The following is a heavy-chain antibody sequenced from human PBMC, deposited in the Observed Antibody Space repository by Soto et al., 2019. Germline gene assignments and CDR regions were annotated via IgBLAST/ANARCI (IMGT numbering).Heavy chain of an antibody. V-gene: IGHV3-11*01. CDR1: GFTFSDYY. J-gene: IGHJ4*02. Sequence: QVQLVESGGGLVRPGGSLRLSCAASGFTFSDYYMSWIRQVPGKGLEWISHMSSAGSTIYYADSVKGRFTISRDNANNSLYLQMNSLTAEDTVVYYCARTDDFWSGYYKIHWGQGTLVTVSS. CDR2: MSSAGSTI. CDR3: ARTDDFWSGYYKIH. D-gene: IGHD3-3*01.